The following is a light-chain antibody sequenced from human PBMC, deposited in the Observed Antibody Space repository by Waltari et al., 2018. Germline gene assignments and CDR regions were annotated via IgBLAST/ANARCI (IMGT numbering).Light chain of an antibody. CDR3: SSYAGSNSLHVI. CDR2: EVN. Sequence: QSALTQPPSATASPGPTGTIAANDTSSDHDHYTYAAWYQQHPDKAPKLVIYEVNKRPSGVPDRFSGSKSGNTASLTVSGLQTEDEADYYCSSYAGSNSLHVIFGGGTKLTVL. V-gene: IGLV2-8*01. CDR1: SSDHDHYTY. J-gene: IGLJ2*01.